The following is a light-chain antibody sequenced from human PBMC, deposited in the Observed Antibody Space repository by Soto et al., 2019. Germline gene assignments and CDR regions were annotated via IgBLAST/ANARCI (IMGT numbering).Light chain of an antibody. V-gene: IGKV1-12*01. CDR2: GAS. J-gene: IGKJ1*01. CDR1: QDISTY. CDR3: QQYGSSGT. Sequence: DIQMTQSPSSVSASVGDRVTITCRASQDISTYLAWYQQKPGKAPKLLIYGASTLQSGVPSRFSGSGSGTDFTLTISRLEPEDFAVYYCQQYGSSGTFGQGTKVDIK.